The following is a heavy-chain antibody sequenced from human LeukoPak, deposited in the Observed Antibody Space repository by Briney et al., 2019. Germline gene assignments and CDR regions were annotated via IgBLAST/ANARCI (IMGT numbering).Heavy chain of an antibody. J-gene: IGHJ4*02. CDR3: VTSGNYYLKY. V-gene: IGHV3-48*02. Sequence: PGGSLRLSCAASGFTFSTYNMNWVRQAPGKGLEWVSHITSSSTNIYYADSVKGRFTISRDNAKNALSLQMNSLRDEDTAVYYCVTSGNYYLKYWGQGTLVTVSS. CDR1: GFTFSTYN. D-gene: IGHD1-26*01. CDR2: ITSSSTNI.